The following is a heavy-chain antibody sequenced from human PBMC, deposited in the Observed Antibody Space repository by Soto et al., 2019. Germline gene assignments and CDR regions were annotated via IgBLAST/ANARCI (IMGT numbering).Heavy chain of an antibody. CDR3: AREKEGTTSSRYGFDI. CDR2: MDPNSGGT. Sequence: EASVXVSCKSSGYTFTVYYIHWVRQAPGQGLEWVGWMDPNSGGTIYAEKLEGRVTCTRYTSLTTAYIELTSLRSDDTAVYYSAREKEGTTSSRYGFDIWGRGTKVTVSS. D-gene: IGHD3-22*01. CDR1: GYTFTVYY. J-gene: IGHJ3*02. V-gene: IGHV1-2*01.